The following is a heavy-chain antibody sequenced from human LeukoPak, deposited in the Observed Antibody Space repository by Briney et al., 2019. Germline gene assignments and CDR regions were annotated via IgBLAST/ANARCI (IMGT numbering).Heavy chain of an antibody. CDR2: INGGNGKT. D-gene: IGHD6-25*01. CDR3: ARVPPRLNWFDP. J-gene: IGHJ5*02. CDR1: GYTFTSYA. Sequence: ASVTVSCKASGYTFTSYAMHWVRQAPGQRLEGGGWINGGNGKTKYSQKLQGRVTLPRDPSASTAYMELRTLRSEATAVFSCARVPPRLNWFDPCGQGTLLTVSS. V-gene: IGHV1-3*01.